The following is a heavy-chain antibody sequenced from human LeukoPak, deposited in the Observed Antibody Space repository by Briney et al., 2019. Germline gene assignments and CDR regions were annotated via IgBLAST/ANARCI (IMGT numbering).Heavy chain of an antibody. V-gene: IGHV1-24*01. Sequence: ASVKVSCKVSGYTLTELSMHWVRQAPGKGLEWRGGFDPEDGETIYAQKFQGRVTMTEDTSTDTAYMELSSLRSEDTAVYYCATDLVGATTLHDAFDIWGQGTMVTVSS. D-gene: IGHD1-26*01. CDR2: FDPEDGET. CDR3: ATDLVGATTLHDAFDI. J-gene: IGHJ3*02. CDR1: GYTLTELS.